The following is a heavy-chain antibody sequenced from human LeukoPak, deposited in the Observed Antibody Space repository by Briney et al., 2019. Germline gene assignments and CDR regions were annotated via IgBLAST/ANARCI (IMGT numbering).Heavy chain of an antibody. V-gene: IGHV1-2*02. Sequence: GSVKVSCKASGYTFTGYYMHWVRQAPGQGLEWMGWINPNSGGTNDAQKFQGRVTMTSDTSISTAYMELSRLKSDDTAVYYCARFTAVGPINAFDIWGQGTMVTVSS. D-gene: IGHD1-26*01. CDR3: ARFTAVGPINAFDI. CDR1: GYTFTGYY. CDR2: INPNSGGT. J-gene: IGHJ3*02.